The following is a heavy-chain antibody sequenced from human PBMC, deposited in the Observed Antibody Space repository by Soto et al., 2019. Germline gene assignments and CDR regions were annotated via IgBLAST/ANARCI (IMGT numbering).Heavy chain of an antibody. Sequence: SETLSLTCAVSGYSISSGYYWGWIRQPPGKGLEWIGSIYHSGSTYYNPSLKSRVTISVDTSKNQFSLKLSSATAADTAVYYCARVAGSCYFDYWGQGALVTVS. V-gene: IGHV4-38-2*01. CDR2: IYHSGST. D-gene: IGHD2-15*01. CDR3: ARVAGSCYFDY. J-gene: IGHJ4*02. CDR1: GYSISSGYY.